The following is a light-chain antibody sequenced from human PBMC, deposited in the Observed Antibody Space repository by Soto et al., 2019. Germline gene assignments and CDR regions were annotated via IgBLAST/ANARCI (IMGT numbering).Light chain of an antibody. Sequence: QSVLTQPPSTSGAPGQRVTSYCSGSMSNIGRNTVNWYQQLPGTAPKVLMYKDNRRPSGVPDRFSGSKSGTSASLAISGLQSEDEATYYCAAWDVGLEGPIFGGGTKLTVL. CDR1: MSNIGRNT. CDR3: AAWDVGLEGPI. J-gene: IGLJ2*01. CDR2: KDN. V-gene: IGLV1-44*01.